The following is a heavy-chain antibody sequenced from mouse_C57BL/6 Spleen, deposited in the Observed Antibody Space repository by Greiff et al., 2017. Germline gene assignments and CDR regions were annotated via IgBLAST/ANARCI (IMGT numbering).Heavy chain of an antibody. Sequence: EVQLVESGGGLVKPGGSLKLSCAASGFTFSDYGMHWVRQAPEKGLEWVAYISSGSSTIYYADKVKGRCTISRDNAKNTLCLQMTSLRSEDTAMYYCASERLAYWGQGTLVTVSA. CDR2: ISSGSSTI. CDR1: GFTFSDYG. V-gene: IGHV5-17*01. J-gene: IGHJ3*01. CDR3: ASERLAY.